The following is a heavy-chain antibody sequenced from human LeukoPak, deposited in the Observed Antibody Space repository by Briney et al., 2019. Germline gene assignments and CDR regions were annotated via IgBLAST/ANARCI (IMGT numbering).Heavy chain of an antibody. J-gene: IGHJ4*02. CDR3: ARVGELPGRAIDQ. Sequence: GGSLRLSCVASGFTFSRYWMHWVRHAPGKGLARVSRSNSDGSSTNYADSVKGRFTISRDNAKNTLYLQMNSLRAEDTAVYYCARVGELPGRAIDQWGQGTLVTVSS. D-gene: IGHD1-1*01. CDR1: GFTFSRYW. V-gene: IGHV3-74*01. CDR2: SNSDGSST.